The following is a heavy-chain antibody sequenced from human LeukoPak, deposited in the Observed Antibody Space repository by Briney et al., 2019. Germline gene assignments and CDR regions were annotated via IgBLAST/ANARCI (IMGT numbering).Heavy chain of an antibody. V-gene: IGHV3-23*01. CDR3: AKTYYYDSSGYSHYLAYDY. CDR1: GFTFNTYA. J-gene: IGHJ4*02. D-gene: IGHD3-22*01. Sequence: GGSLRLSCAASGFTFNTYAMSWVRQAPGKGLEWVSTISGSGAFTKYADSVTGRFTISRDNSRNTLYLQLNSLRAEDTATYYCAKTYYYDSSGYSHYLAYDYWGQGTLVTVSS. CDR2: ISGSGAFT.